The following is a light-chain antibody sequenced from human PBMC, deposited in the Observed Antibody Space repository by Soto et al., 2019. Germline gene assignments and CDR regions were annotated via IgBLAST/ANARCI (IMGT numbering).Light chain of an antibody. CDR1: SSDVDVYSY. CDR2: EVS. CDR3: SSRTSTSAVV. Sequence: QSALTQPASVSGSPGQSITISCTGTSSDVDVYSYVSWYQQHPGKAPKLMIYEVSNRPSGISDRFSGSMSGNTASLTISGRQAEDEADYYCSSRTSTSAVVFGGGTKVTVL. V-gene: IGLV2-14*01. J-gene: IGLJ3*02.